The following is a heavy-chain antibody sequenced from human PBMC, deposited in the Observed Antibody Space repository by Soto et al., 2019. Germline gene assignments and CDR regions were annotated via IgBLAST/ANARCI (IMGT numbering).Heavy chain of an antibody. CDR2: IYYSGST. Sequence: QVQLQESGPGLVKPSQTLSLTCTVSGGSISSGGYYWSWIRQHPGKGLEWIGYIYYSGSTYYNPSRKRRVTISVDTSKNQFSLKLSSVTAVETAVYYCARDGYSSSSDAFDIWGQGTMVTVSS. D-gene: IGHD6-6*01. J-gene: IGHJ3*02. V-gene: IGHV4-31*03. CDR3: ARDGYSSSSDAFDI. CDR1: GGSISSGGYY.